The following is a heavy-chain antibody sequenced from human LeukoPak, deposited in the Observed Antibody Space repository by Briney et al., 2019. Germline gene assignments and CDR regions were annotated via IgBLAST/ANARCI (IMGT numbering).Heavy chain of an antibody. Sequence: GESLTISCMGSGYSFTSYWIGWVRPMPGKGLEWMGIICPGDSDTRYSPSFQGQVTISADKSISTAYLQWSSLKASDTAMYYCARRLELPRSDAFDIWGQGTMVTVSS. CDR2: ICPGDSDT. CDR1: GYSFTSYW. V-gene: IGHV5-51*01. D-gene: IGHD1-7*01. CDR3: ARRLELPRSDAFDI. J-gene: IGHJ3*02.